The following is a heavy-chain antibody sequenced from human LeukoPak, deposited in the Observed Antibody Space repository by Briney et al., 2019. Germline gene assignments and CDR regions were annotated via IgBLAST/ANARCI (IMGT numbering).Heavy chain of an antibody. CDR2: IIPIFGTA. D-gene: IGHD3-22*01. CDR3: ARARYYYDSSTYSAFDY. CDR1: GGTFSSYA. Sequence: ASVKVSCKASGGTFSSYAISWVRQAPGQGLEWMGGIIPIFGTANYAQKFQGRVTITADESTSTAYMGLSSLRSEDTAVYYCARARYYYDSSTYSAFDYWGQGTLVTVSS. V-gene: IGHV1-69*13. J-gene: IGHJ4*02.